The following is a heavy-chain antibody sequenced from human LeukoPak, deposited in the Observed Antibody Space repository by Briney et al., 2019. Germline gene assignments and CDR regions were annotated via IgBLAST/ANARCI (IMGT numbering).Heavy chain of an antibody. CDR3: ARETSSGWYNPYYYYYGMDV. D-gene: IGHD6-19*01. CDR1: GYTFASYG. J-gene: IGHJ6*02. Sequence: ASVNVSCKASGYTFASYGISWVRQAPGQGVEWMGWISAYNGKTNFAQKLQGRVTMTTDTSTSTAYMELRSLRSDDTAVYYCARETSSGWYNPYYYYYGMDVWGQGTTVTVSS. V-gene: IGHV1-18*01. CDR2: ISAYNGKT.